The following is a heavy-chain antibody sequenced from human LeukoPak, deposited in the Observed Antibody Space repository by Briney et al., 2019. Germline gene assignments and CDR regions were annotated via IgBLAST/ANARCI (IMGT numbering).Heavy chain of an antibody. D-gene: IGHD5-18*01. CDR1: GDSINSGSYY. V-gene: IGHV4-39*01. CDR3: ASQTEFGYNFSAFDI. CDR2: IYYSGST. J-gene: IGHJ3*02. Sequence: SETLSLTCTVSGDSINSGSYYWVWIRQPPGKGLEWIGSIYYSGSTYYSPSLKSRVTISVDTSKIQFSLRLSSVTAADTAVYYCASQTEFGYNFSAFDIWGQGTMVTVSS.